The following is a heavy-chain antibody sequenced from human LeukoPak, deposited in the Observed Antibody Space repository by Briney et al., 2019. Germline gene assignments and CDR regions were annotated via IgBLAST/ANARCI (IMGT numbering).Heavy chain of an antibody. Sequence: SVKVSCKASGATFSSYAISWVRQAPGQGLEWMGRIIPIFGTANYAQKFQGRVTITTDESTSTAYMELSSLRSEDTAVYYCARGGALGYCSGGSCYPKATFDYWGQGTLVTVSS. CDR1: GATFSSYA. V-gene: IGHV1-69*05. CDR3: ARGGALGYCSGGSCYPKATFDY. CDR2: IIPIFGTA. D-gene: IGHD2-15*01. J-gene: IGHJ4*02.